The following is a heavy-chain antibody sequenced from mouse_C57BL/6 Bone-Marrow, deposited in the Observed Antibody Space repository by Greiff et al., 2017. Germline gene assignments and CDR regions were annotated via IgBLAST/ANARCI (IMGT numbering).Heavy chain of an antibody. CDR3: ALYDYDEAWFAY. CDR2: IDPSDSYT. Sequence: QVQLKQPGAELVMPGASVTLSCKASGYTFTSSWMHWVKQRPGKGLEWIGEIDPSDSYTNYNQKFKGKSTLTVDKSSSTAYMQLSSLTSEDSAVDYCALYDYDEAWFAYWGQGTLVTVSA. V-gene: IGHV1-69*01. CDR1: GYTFTSSW. D-gene: IGHD2-4*01. J-gene: IGHJ3*01.